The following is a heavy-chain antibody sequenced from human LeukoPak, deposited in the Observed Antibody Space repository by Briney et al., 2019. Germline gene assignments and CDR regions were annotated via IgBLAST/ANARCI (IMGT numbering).Heavy chain of an antibody. J-gene: IGHJ3*02. CDR3: ARAWLSSSGTVAFDI. Sequence: SETLSLTCTVSGGSISSYYWSWIRQPPGKGLEWIGYIYYSGSTNYNPSLKSRVTISVDTSKNQFSLKLSSVTAADTAVYYCARAWLSSSGTVAFDIWGQGTMVTVSS. D-gene: IGHD3-22*01. CDR2: IYYSGST. CDR1: GGSISSYY. V-gene: IGHV4-59*01.